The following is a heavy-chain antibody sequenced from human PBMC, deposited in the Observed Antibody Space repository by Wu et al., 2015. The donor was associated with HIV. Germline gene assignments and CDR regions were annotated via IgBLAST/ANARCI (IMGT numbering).Heavy chain of an antibody. V-gene: IGHV1-8*01. J-gene: IGHJ4*02. D-gene: IGHD3-16*01. CDR3: ATLLIPSRAYFDY. Sequence: QVQLVQSGAEVKKPGASVKVSCKTSGYTFSSYDINWVRQATGRGLEWMGWMNPNGGNTAYAQKFQGRVTMTRDTSISTAYMELSRLRSDDTALYYCATLLIPSRAYFDYWGQGTLVTVSS. CDR2: MNPNGGNT. CDR1: GYTFSSYD.